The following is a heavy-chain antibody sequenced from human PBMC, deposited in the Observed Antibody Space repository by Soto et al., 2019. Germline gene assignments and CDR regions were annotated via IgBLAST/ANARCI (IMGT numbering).Heavy chain of an antibody. Sequence: ASVKVSCKVSGYTLTELSMHWVRQAPGKGLDWMGGFDPEDGETIYAQKFQGRVTMTEDTSTDTAYMELSSLRSEDTAVYYCATGIGYCSGGSCYSDWFDPWGQGTLVTVSS. CDR1: GYTLTELS. D-gene: IGHD2-15*01. V-gene: IGHV1-24*01. J-gene: IGHJ5*02. CDR3: ATGIGYCSGGSCYSDWFDP. CDR2: FDPEDGET.